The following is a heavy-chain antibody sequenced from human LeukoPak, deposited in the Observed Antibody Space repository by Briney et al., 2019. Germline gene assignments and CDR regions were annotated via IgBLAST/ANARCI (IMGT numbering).Heavy chain of an antibody. J-gene: IGHJ6*03. V-gene: IGHV4-4*07. CDR2: IYTSGGT. D-gene: IGHD5-12*01. Sequence: SETLSLTCTVSGGSISGYYWSWIRQPAGKGLEWIGRIYTSGGTNYNPSLKSRVTISVDKSKNQFSLKLSSVTAADTAVYYCARGEGRYSGYDSYYYYMDVWGTGTTVTVSS. CDR1: GGSISGYY. CDR3: ARGEGRYSGYDSYYYYMDV.